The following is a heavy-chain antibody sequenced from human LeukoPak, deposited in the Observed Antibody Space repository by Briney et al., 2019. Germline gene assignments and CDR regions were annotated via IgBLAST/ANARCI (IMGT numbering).Heavy chain of an antibody. CDR3: ARGGDGAVDY. Sequence: GGSLRLSCGASGFTFNRWWMHWVRQAPGKGLVWVSYIYNDGSRATYADSVRGRFTISRDNAKNTVYLQMNSLTAEDSAVYYCARGGDGAVDYWGQGTLVTVSS. J-gene: IGHJ4*02. D-gene: IGHD4-17*01. CDR2: IYNDGSRA. V-gene: IGHV3-74*01. CDR1: GFTFNRWW.